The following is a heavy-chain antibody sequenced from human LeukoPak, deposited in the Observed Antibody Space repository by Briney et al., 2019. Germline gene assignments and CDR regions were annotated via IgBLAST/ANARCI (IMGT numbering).Heavy chain of an antibody. V-gene: IGHV3-33*06. CDR1: GFTFSHYG. Sequence: PGGSLRLSSATSGFTFSHYGMHWVRQAPGKGLEWVAVIWNDGTDKYYGDSVKGRFTISRDNSKNTVYLQMNSLRVEDTAVYYCAKDAQRGFDCSNSLESWGQGTLVTVSS. D-gene: IGHD4-11*01. CDR3: AKDAQRGFDCSNSLES. CDR2: IWNDGTDK. J-gene: IGHJ4*02.